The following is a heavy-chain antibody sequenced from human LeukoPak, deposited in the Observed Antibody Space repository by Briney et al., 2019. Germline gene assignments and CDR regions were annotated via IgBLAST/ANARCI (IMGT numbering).Heavy chain of an antibody. Sequence: GGSLRLSCAASGFTFSSYSMNWVRQAPGKGLEWVSSISSSSSYIYYADAVEGRFTISRDNAKNSLYLQMNSLRAEDTAVYYCARSLWFGEFHYFDYWGQGTLVTVSS. CDR1: GFTFSSYS. CDR3: ARSLWFGEFHYFDY. V-gene: IGHV3-21*01. D-gene: IGHD3-10*01. CDR2: ISSSSSYI. J-gene: IGHJ4*02.